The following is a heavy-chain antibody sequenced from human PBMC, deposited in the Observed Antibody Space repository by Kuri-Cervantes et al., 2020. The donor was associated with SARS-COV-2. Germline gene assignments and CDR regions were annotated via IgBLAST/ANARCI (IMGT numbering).Heavy chain of an antibody. J-gene: IGHJ6*02. D-gene: IGHD2-2*01. V-gene: IGHV3-21*01. CDR1: GFIFSSYG. CDR2: TSSGSTYI. Sequence: GESLKISCAASGFIFSSYGMNWVRQAPGKGLEWVSCTSSGSTYIYYVDSVKGRFTISRDNAKNSLYLQMNSLRAEDTAVYYCARGLVAVVPSPVLGLGPHYYSYHVDVWGHGTTVTVSS. CDR3: ARGLVAVVPSPVLGLGPHYYSYHVDV.